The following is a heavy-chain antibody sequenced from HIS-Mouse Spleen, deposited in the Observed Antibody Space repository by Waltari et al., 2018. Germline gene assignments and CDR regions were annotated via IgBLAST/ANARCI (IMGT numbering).Heavy chain of an antibody. CDR2: IYYSGST. CDR1: GGPISSRCYY. V-gene: IGHV4-39*07. J-gene: IGHJ2*01. CDR3: AREIPYSSSWYDWYFDL. Sequence: HLQLQESGPGLVKPSETLSLTCTFPGGPISSRCYYWGWIRQPPGKGLEWIGSIYYSGSTYYNPSLKSRVTISVDTSKNQFSLKLSSVTAADTAVYYCAREIPYSSSWYDWYFDLWGRGTLVTVSS. D-gene: IGHD6-13*01.